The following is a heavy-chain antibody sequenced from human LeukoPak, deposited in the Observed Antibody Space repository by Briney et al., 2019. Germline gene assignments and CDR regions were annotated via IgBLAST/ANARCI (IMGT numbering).Heavy chain of an antibody. J-gene: IGHJ4*02. CDR1: GFTFSSYW. V-gene: IGHV3-7*01. CDR2: IKQDGSEK. CDR3: AKIGALAAAGTNYFDY. Sequence: GGSLRLSCAASGFTFSSYWMSWVRQAPGKGLEWVANIKQDGSEKYYVDSVKGRFTISRDNAKNSLYLQMNSLRAEDTAVYYCAKIGALAAAGTNYFDYWGQGTLVTASS. D-gene: IGHD6-13*01.